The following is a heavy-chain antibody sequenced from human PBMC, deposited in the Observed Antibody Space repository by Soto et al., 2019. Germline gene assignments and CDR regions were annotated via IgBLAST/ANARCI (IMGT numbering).Heavy chain of an antibody. CDR2: IYYSGST. J-gene: IGHJ2*01. Sequence: SETLSLTCTVSGGSISSYYWSWIRQPPGKGLEWIGDIYYSGSTNYNPSLKSRVTISVDTSKNQISLKLSTVTAADTAVYYCARGIVNSVYWYFDLWGRGTLVTVSS. D-gene: IGHD2-21*01. CDR3: ARGIVNSVYWYFDL. V-gene: IGHV4-59*01. CDR1: GGSISSYY.